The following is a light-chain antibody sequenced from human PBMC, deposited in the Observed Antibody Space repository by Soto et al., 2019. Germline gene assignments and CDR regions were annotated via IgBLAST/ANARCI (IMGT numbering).Light chain of an antibody. CDR2: DAS. Sequence: EIVLTHSPATLSLSPGERATLSCRASQSVSSYLAWYQQKPGQAPRLLIYDASNRATGIPARFSGRGSVTDFTLTISSLEPEDFAVYYCQQRSNWPPMYTFGQGTKLEIK. CDR3: QQRSNWPPMYT. CDR1: QSVSSY. V-gene: IGKV3-11*01. J-gene: IGKJ2*01.